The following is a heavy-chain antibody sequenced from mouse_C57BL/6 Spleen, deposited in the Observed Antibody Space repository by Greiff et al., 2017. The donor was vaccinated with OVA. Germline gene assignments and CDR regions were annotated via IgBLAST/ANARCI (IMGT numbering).Heavy chain of an antibody. Sequence: EVQRVESGPELVKPGASVKISCKASGYSFTDYNMNWVKQSNGKSLEWIGVINPNYGTTSYNQKFKGKATLTVDQSSSTAYMQLNSLTSEDSAVYYCARSEGYYGSSYDAMDYWGQGTSVTVSS. J-gene: IGHJ4*01. CDR1: GYSFTDYN. V-gene: IGHV1-39*01. CDR2: INPNYGTT. D-gene: IGHD1-1*01. CDR3: ARSEGYYGSSYDAMDY.